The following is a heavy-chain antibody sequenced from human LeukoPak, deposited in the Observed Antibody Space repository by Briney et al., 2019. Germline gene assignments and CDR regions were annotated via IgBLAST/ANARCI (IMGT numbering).Heavy chain of an antibody. Sequence: ASVKVSCNASGYTFSGYYMHWVRQAPGQGLESMGWINSLSGATNYASNFQGRVTFSRDNSISTAYMDLTSLRSDDTAIYYCARDRGGATTGFDHWGQGTLVIVSS. CDR3: ARDRGGATTGFDH. CDR2: INSLSGAT. CDR1: GYTFSGYY. V-gene: IGHV1-2*02. D-gene: IGHD1-26*01. J-gene: IGHJ4*02.